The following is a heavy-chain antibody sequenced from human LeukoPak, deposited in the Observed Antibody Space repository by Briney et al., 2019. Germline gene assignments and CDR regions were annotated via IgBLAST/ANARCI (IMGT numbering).Heavy chain of an antibody. J-gene: IGHJ6*04. D-gene: IGHD3-3*02. Sequence: GGSLRLSCAASGFTFSTYWMHWVRHAPGKGLVWVSRIHSDGISTNYADSVKGRFTISRDNAKNTLYLQMNSLGAEDTAVYYCVRDHFGMDVWGKGTTVTISS. V-gene: IGHV3-74*01. CDR3: VRDHFGMDV. CDR1: GFTFSTYW. CDR2: IHSDGIST.